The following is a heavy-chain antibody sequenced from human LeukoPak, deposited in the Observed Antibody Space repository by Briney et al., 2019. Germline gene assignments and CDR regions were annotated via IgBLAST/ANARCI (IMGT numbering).Heavy chain of an antibody. CDR1: GGSISSYY. D-gene: IGHD3-3*01. J-gene: IGHJ4*02. Sequence: SETLSLTCTVSGGSISSYYWSWIRQPAGKGLEWIGRIYTSGSTNYNPSLKSRVTMSVDTSKNQFSLKLSSVTTADTAVYYCARGDFWSGYHDYWGQGTLVTVSS. CDR2: IYTSGST. V-gene: IGHV4-4*07. CDR3: ARGDFWSGYHDY.